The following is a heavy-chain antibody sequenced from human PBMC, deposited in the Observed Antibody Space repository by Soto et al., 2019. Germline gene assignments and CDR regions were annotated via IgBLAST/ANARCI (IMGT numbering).Heavy chain of an antibody. V-gene: IGHV4-61*01. Sequence: PSETLSLTCTVPGGSVNIGTYYWSWIRQPPGKGLEWIGYIYYSGSTNYNPSLKSRVTISVDTSKNQFPLKLSSVTAADTAVYYCARALTSYYYDSSGYYPMYYYGMDVWGQGTTVTVSS. CDR3: ARALTSYYYDSSGYYPMYYYGMDV. CDR1: GGSVNIGTYY. D-gene: IGHD3-22*01. CDR2: IYYSGST. J-gene: IGHJ6*02.